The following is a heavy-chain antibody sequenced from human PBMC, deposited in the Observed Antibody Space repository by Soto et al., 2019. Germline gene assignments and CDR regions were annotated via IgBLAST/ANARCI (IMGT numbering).Heavy chain of an antibody. Sequence: QVQLEQSEGEVKKPGASVKVSCKASGYTFSTYGISWVRQAPGQGLEWLGWISVDNGNTKYAQKLQGRVTMTTDTSTSTAYVVLRSLRSDDTAVYFCARGYLDSAYECFDYWGQGTLVTVSS. J-gene: IGHJ4*02. CDR3: ARGYLDSAYECFDY. V-gene: IGHV1-18*01. D-gene: IGHD5-12*01. CDR1: GYTFSTYG. CDR2: ISVDNGNT.